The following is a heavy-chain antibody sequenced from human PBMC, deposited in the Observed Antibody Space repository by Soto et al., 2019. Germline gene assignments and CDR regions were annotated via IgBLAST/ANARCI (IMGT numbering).Heavy chain of an antibody. CDR2: IYKSGDT. CDR1: GFTVSSSY. Sequence: EVQLVESGGGLVQPGGSLRLSCAASGFTVSSSYLYWVRQAPGKGLEWVSSIYKSGDTYYADSVKGRFTISRDNYKSTLFFQMNSLRAEDTAVYYCARGTVGTNPHLLGPWGQGTLVTVSS. V-gene: IGHV3-66*01. J-gene: IGHJ5*02. D-gene: IGHD1-26*01. CDR3: ARGTVGTNPHLLGP.